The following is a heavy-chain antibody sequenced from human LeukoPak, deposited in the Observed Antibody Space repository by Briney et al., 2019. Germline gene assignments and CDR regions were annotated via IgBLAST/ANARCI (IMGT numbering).Heavy chain of an antibody. Sequence: GESLKISCKGSGYSFTSYWIGWVRQMPGKGLEWMGIIYPSDSDTRYSPSFQGQVTISADKSISTAYLQWSSLKASDTAMYYCARRDTYYYDSSGYNHAFDIWGQGTMVTVSS. CDR1: GYSFTSYW. CDR2: IYPSDSDT. CDR3: ARRDTYYYDSSGYNHAFDI. V-gene: IGHV5-51*01. J-gene: IGHJ3*02. D-gene: IGHD3-22*01.